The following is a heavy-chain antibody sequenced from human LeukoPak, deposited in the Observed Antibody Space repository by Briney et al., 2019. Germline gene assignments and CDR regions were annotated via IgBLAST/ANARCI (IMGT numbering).Heavy chain of an antibody. CDR1: GFKFDNYW. D-gene: IGHD6-6*01. J-gene: IGHJ4*02. Sequence: PGGSLRLSCAASGFKFDNYWMSWVRQAPGKGLEWVANIKQDGSVKYYVDSVKGLFTISRDNARNSQYLQTNSLRPEDTAVYYCARIGYSSSSFDYWGQGTLVTVSS. CDR2: IKQDGSVK. V-gene: IGHV3-7*01. CDR3: ARIGYSSSSFDY.